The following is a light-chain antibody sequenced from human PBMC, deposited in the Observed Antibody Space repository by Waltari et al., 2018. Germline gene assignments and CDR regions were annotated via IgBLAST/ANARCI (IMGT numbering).Light chain of an antibody. J-gene: IGLJ2*01. V-gene: IGLV2-11*01. Sequence: QSALTQPRSVSGSPGQSVTISCTGTSSDVGGYNYVSWYQQHPGKAPKHMIYDVSKRPSGVPYRFSGSKSGNTASLTISGLQAEDEADYYCCSYAGSYTSYVVFGGGTKLTVL. CDR3: CSYAGSYTSYVV. CDR2: DVS. CDR1: SSDVGGYNY.